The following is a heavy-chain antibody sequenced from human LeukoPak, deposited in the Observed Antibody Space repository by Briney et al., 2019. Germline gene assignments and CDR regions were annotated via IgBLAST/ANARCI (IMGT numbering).Heavy chain of an antibody. CDR3: ARDRRTTMTKIGHSTNDYYYYYMDV. D-gene: IGHD3-22*01. CDR1: GGSFSGYY. CDR2: INHSGST. Sequence: SETLSLTCAVYGGSFSGYYWSWIRQPPGKGLEWIGEINHSGSTNYNPSLKSRVTISVDTSKNQFSLKLSSVTAADTAVYYCARDRRTTMTKIGHSTNDYYYYYMDVWGKGTTVTISS. V-gene: IGHV4-34*01. J-gene: IGHJ6*03.